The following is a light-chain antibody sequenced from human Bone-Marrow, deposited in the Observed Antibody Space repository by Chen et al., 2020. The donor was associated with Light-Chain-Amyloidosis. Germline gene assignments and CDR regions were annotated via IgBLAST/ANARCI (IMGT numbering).Light chain of an antibody. CDR1: NIGSTS. V-gene: IGLV3-21*02. CDR2: DDS. Sequence: SYVLTQPSSVSVAPGQTATIACGGNNIGSTSVHWYQQTPGQAPLLVVYDDSDRPSGIPERLSGSNSGNTATLTISRVEAGDEADHYCQVWDRSSDRPVFGGGTKLTGL. J-gene: IGLJ3*02. CDR3: QVWDRSSDRPV.